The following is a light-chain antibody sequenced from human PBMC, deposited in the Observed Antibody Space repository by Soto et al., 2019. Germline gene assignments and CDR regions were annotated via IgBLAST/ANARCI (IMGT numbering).Light chain of an antibody. J-gene: IGKJ4*01. CDR1: QSVSSN. CDR2: DAS. CDR3: QQHSNWPLT. Sequence: EIVLIQSPATLSLSPGERATLSCRASQSVSSNLAWYQQNPGQAPRLLIFDASSRAAGIPARFSGSGSGTDFTLTISSLDPEDFAVYYCQQHSNWPLTVGGGTKVDSK. V-gene: IGKV3-11*01.